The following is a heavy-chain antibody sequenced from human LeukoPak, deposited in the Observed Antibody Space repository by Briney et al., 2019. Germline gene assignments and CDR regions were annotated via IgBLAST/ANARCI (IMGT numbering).Heavy chain of an antibody. CDR2: IYTSGST. CDR3: ARGRTYATRFDY. CDR1: DGSMKSYR. V-gene: IGHV4-4*07. D-gene: IGHD2-2*01. J-gene: IGHJ4*02. Sequence: SETLSLTCSVSDGSMKSYRWSWIRQPAGKGLEWIGRIYTSGSTDYNPSLMSRVTMSVDTSKSQFSLRVNSVTAADTAVYYCARGRTYATRFDYWGRGTLVTVSS.